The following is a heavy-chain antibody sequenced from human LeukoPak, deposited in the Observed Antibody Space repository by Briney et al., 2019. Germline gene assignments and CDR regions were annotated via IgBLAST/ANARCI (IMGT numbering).Heavy chain of an antibody. J-gene: IGHJ5*02. D-gene: IGHD1-7*01. CDR2: IYSSGST. Sequence: SETLSLTCIVSGGSISNYFWSWIRQPAGKGLEWIGRIYSSGSTNYNPSLKSRVTMTADTSKNEFSLKLTSVTAADTAIYYCTKDTGWNYLDWFDPWGQGTLVTVSS. V-gene: IGHV4-4*07. CDR3: TKDTGWNYLDWFDP. CDR1: GGSISNYF.